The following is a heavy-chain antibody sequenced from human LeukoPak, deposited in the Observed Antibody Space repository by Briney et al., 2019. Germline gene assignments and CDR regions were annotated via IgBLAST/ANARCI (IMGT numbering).Heavy chain of an antibody. V-gene: IGHV3-7*01. Sequence: GGSLRLSCAASGFTFSSYWMSWVRQAPGKGLEWVANIKQDGSEKYYVDSVKGRFTISRDNAKNSLYLQMNSLRAEDTAVYYCARDPPTIFVYYYYYGMDVWGQGTTVTVSS. CDR2: IKQDGSEK. CDR3: ARDPPTIFVYYYYYGMDV. CDR1: GFTFSSYW. J-gene: IGHJ6*02. D-gene: IGHD3-3*01.